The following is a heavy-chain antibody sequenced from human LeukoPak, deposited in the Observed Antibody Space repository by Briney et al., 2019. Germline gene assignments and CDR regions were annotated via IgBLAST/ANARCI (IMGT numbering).Heavy chain of an antibody. J-gene: IGHJ4*02. CDR3: ARGEHGTTWYVDY. D-gene: IGHD1-26*01. Sequence: ASVKVSCKASGYTFTNYGISWVRQAPGQGLEWMGWISTYNGDTNYAQKLQDRVTMTTDTSTNTAYMELRSLTSDDTAVYYCARGEHGTTWYVDYWGQGTLVTVSS. CDR1: GYTFTNYG. V-gene: IGHV1-18*01. CDR2: ISTYNGDT.